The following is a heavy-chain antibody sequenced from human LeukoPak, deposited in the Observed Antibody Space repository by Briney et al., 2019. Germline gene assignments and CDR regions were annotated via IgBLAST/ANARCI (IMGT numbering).Heavy chain of an antibody. Sequence: GGSLRLSCEASGFAFSSYAMTWVRQAPGKGLEWVSGIGRNGDSAYYADSVKGRFTISRDNSKNTVFLQMNSLTADDTAVYYCANLQKYFDISTGYYNDFWGQGTLVTVSS. D-gene: IGHD3-9*01. CDR1: GFAFSSYA. J-gene: IGHJ4*02. CDR3: ANLQKYFDISTGYYNDF. V-gene: IGHV3-23*01. CDR2: IGRNGDSA.